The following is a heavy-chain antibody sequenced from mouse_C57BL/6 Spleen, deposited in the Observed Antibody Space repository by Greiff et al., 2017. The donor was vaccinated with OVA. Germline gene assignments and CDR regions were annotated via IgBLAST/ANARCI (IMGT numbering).Heavy chain of an antibody. V-gene: IGHV1-20*01. J-gene: IGHJ2*01. Sequence: VHVKQSGPELVKPGDSVKISCKASGYSFTGYFMNWVMQSHGKSLEWIGRINPYNGDTFYNQKFKGKATLTVDKSSSTAHMELRSLTSEDSAVYYCARWRDYDEGYYFDYWGQGTTLTVSS. D-gene: IGHD2-4*01. CDR2: INPYNGDT. CDR1: GYSFTGYF. CDR3: ARWRDYDEGYYFDY.